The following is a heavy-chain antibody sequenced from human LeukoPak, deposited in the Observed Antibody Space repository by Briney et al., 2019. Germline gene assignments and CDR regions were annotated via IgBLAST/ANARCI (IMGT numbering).Heavy chain of an antibody. CDR1: GYTFTSYG. J-gene: IGHJ4*02. D-gene: IGHD3-10*01. CDR3: ARENYYGSGPTFDY. V-gene: IGHV1-18*01. CDR2: ISAYKGNT. Sequence: ASVNVSCKASGYTFTSYGINWVRQAPGQGLEWMGWISAYKGNTHYAPKLQGRVTITADESTSTAYMELSSLRSEDTAVYYCARENYYGSGPTFDYWGQGTLVTVSS.